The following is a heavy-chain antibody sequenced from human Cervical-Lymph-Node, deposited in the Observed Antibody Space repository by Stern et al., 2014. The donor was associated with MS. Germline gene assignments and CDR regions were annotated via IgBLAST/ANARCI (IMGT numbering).Heavy chain of an antibody. CDR3: ARERAYYRSPFDY. V-gene: IGHV3-33*01. J-gene: IGHJ4*02. CDR1: GFTFSTYG. D-gene: IGHD3-10*01. Sequence: VQLGESGGGVVQPGGSLRLSCAASGFTFSTYGMHWVRQAPGKGLEWVAVIWFDGSNKYYGDSVKGRFTIARDNSKNTLSLEMNSLRVEDTAVYYCARERAYYRSPFDYWGQGTPVTVSS. CDR2: IWFDGSNK.